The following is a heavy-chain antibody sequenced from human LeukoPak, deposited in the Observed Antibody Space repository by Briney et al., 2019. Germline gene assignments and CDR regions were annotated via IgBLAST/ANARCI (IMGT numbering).Heavy chain of an antibody. Sequence: SETLSLTCTVSGYSISSGYYGGWIRQPPGKGLEWIGGIYHRGSAYYNPSLKSRVTMSVDTSKNQFSLKLNSVTAADTAVYYCARGGKTQWLTDYWGQGTLVTVSS. CDR2: IYHRGSA. CDR1: GYSISSGYY. J-gene: IGHJ4*02. CDR3: ARGGKTQWLTDY. V-gene: IGHV4-38-2*02. D-gene: IGHD6-19*01.